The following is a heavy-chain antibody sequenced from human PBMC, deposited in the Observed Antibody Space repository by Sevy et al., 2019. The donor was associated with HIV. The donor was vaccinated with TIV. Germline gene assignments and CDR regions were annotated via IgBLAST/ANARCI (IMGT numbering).Heavy chain of an antibody. CDR2: ISGHGGST. Sequence: GGSLRLSCADSGVTFSSYAMSWVRQAPGKGLEWVSTISGHGGSTYYAGAVKGRFTISRDNSKKMVYLQMNSLRGEDTAVYYCAREGGYTDQGMDVWGQGTTVTVSS. CDR3: AREGGYTDQGMDV. D-gene: IGHD5-12*01. J-gene: IGHJ6*02. V-gene: IGHV3-23*01. CDR1: GVTFSSYA.